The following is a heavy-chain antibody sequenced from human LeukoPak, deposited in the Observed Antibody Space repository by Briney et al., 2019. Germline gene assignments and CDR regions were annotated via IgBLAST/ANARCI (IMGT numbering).Heavy chain of an antibody. CDR2: ISGSGGST. CDR1: GFTFSSYA. D-gene: IGHD2-15*01. Sequence: PGGSLRLSCAASGFTFSSYAMSWVRQAPGKGLEWVSAISGSGGSTYYADSVKGRFTISRDNSKNTLYLRMNSLRAEDTAVYYCAKDLRIVVVVAATTGPNYDYWGQGTLVTVSS. J-gene: IGHJ4*02. CDR3: AKDLRIVVVVAATTGPNYDY. V-gene: IGHV3-23*01.